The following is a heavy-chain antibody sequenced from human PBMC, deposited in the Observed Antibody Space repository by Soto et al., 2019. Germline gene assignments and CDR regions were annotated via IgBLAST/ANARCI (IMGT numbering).Heavy chain of an antibody. CDR1: GFTVSSNY. V-gene: IGHV3-53*04. J-gene: IGHJ3*01. Sequence: GGSLRLSCAASGFTVSSNYMSWVRQAPGKGLEWVSMIYSGGSTYYADSVKGRFTISSHNSRSTLYLQMNSLRADDTAVYYCATQSRTGTDGFDVWGQGTMVTVSS. CDR3: ATQSRTGTDGFDV. D-gene: IGHD1-1*01. CDR2: IYSGGST.